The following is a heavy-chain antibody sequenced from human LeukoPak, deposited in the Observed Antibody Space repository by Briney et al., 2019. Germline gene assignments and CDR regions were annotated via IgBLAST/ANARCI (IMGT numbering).Heavy chain of an antibody. CDR2: ISSSSSTI. D-gene: IGHD3-22*01. Sequence: PGGSLRLSCAASGFTFSSYSMNWVRQAPGKGLEWVPYISSSSSTIYYADSVKGRFTVSRDDAKNSLYLQMNSLRDEDTAVYYCARDYYDSSGYYQYYFDYWGQGTLVTVSS. CDR3: ARDYYDSSGYYQYYFDY. V-gene: IGHV3-48*02. J-gene: IGHJ4*02. CDR1: GFTFSSYS.